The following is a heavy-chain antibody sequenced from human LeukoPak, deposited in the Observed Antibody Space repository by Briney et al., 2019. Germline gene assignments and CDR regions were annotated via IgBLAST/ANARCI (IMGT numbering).Heavy chain of an antibody. CDR1: GYTFTSYG. Sequence: GASVKVSCKASGYTFTSYGISWVRQAPGQGREWMGWISAYNGNTNYAQKLQGRVTMTTDTSTSTAYMELRSLRSDDTAVYYCARVSGYYDFWSGYYVYNFDYWGQGTLVTVSS. CDR2: ISAYNGNT. CDR3: ARVSGYYDFWSGYYVYNFDY. D-gene: IGHD3-3*01. V-gene: IGHV1-18*01. J-gene: IGHJ4*02.